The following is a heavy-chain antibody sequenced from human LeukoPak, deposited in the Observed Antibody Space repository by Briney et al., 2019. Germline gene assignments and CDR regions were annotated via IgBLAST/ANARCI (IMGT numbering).Heavy chain of an antibody. CDR2: IKQDGSEK. D-gene: IGHD1-26*01. Sequence: PGGSLRLSCAASGFTFSSYSMNWVRQAPGKGLEWVANIKQDGSEKYYVDSVKGRFTISRDNAKNSLYLQMNSLRAEDTAVYYCARGKKWELLRRGSYYYFDYWGQGTLVTVSS. CDR1: GFTFSSYS. CDR3: ARGKKWELLRRGSYYYFDY. J-gene: IGHJ4*02. V-gene: IGHV3-7*01.